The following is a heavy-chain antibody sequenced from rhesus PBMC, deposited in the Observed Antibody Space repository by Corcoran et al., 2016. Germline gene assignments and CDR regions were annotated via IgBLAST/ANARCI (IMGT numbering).Heavy chain of an antibody. J-gene: IGHJ6*01. Sequence: QVQLQESGPGLVKPSETLSLTCAVSGGSISSNYGNWIRQSPGKGLEWIGRISGSGGITAYNPSLESRVTISTDTSKNHFSLKLSSVTAADTAMYYCARGSGRYGLDSWGQGVVVTVSS. CDR1: GGSISSNY. CDR2: ISGSGGIT. D-gene: IGHD1-44*02. CDR3: ARGSGRYGLDS. V-gene: IGHV4-173*01.